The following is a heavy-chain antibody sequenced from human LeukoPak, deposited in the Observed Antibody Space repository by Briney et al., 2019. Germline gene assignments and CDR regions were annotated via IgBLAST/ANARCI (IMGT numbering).Heavy chain of an antibody. D-gene: IGHD3-10*01. CDR2: IYSGGST. CDR1: GFTVSSNY. J-gene: IGHJ4*02. CDR3: ARGMVRGVTDFLDY. Sequence: QPGGSLRLSCAASGFTVSSNYMSWVRQAPGKGLEWVSVIYSGGSTYYADSVKGRFTISRDNSKNTLYLQMNSLRAEDTAVYYCARGMVRGVTDFLDYWGQGTLVTVSS. V-gene: IGHV3-66*02.